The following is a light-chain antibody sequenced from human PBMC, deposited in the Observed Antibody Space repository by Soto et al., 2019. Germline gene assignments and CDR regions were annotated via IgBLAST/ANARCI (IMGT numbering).Light chain of an antibody. Sequence: LTQPASVSGSPGQSITISCTGTSSDVGGYNYVSWYQQHPGKAPKLMIFEVSSRPSGVSYRFSGSKSGNTASLTISGLQAEDEADYYCSSYTSSSTLYVFGSGTKVTVL. J-gene: IGLJ1*01. CDR1: SSDVGGYNY. CDR3: SSYTSSSTLYV. V-gene: IGLV2-14*01. CDR2: EVS.